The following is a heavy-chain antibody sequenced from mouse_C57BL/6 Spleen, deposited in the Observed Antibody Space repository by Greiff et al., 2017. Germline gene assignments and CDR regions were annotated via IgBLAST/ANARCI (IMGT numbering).Heavy chain of an antibody. V-gene: IGHV1-69*01. CDR3: ARTGGSSPWFAY. Sequence: QVQLQQPGAELVMPGASVKLSCKASGYTFTSYWMHWVKQRPGKGLEWIGKIDPSDSYTNYNQKFKGKSTLTVDKSSSTAYMQLSSLTSEDSAVYYCARTGGSSPWFAYWGQGTLVTVSA. CDR2: IDPSDSYT. J-gene: IGHJ3*01. D-gene: IGHD1-1*01. CDR1: GYTFTSYW.